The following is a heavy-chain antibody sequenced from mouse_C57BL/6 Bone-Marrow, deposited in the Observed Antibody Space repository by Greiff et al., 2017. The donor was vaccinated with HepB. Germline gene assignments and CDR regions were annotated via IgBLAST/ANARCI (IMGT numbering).Heavy chain of an antibody. CDR3: TRIYDGYYGYAMDY. CDR1: GFTFSDAW. CDR2: IRNKANNHAT. Sequence: EVKLMESGGGLVQPGGSMKLSCAASGFTFSDAWMDWVRQSPEKGLEWVAEIRNKANNHATYYAESVKGRFTISRDDSKSSVYLQMNSLRAEDTGIYYCTRIYDGYYGYAMDYWGQGTSVTVSS. D-gene: IGHD2-3*01. V-gene: IGHV6-6*01. J-gene: IGHJ4*01.